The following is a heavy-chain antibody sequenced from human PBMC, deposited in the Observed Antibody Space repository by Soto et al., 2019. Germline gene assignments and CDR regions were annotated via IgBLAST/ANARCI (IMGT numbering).Heavy chain of an antibody. V-gene: IGHV4-59*12. CDR3: ARLTYYDSTGRFDY. J-gene: IGHJ4*02. D-gene: IGHD3-22*01. CDR1: GGSISSFH. CDR2: VYYSGYT. Sequence: SETLSLTCTVSGGSISSFHWSWIRQPPGRGLEWIGYVYYSGYTNYNPSLKSRVAMSIGTSKSQFSLRLNSVTAADTAVYYCARLTYYDSTGRFDYWGQGIQVTVSS.